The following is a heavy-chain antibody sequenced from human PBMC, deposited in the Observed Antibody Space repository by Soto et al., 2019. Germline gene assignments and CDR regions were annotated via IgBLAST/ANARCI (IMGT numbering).Heavy chain of an antibody. CDR1: GFTFSSYW. D-gene: IGHD2-2*01. CDR3: AKDNIVVLPAAIPYYFDY. V-gene: IGHV3-7*01. Sequence: EVQLVESVGGLVQPGESLRLSCAASGFTFSSYWMTWVRQAPGKGLEWVANIKQDGSEKYYVDSVWGRFTMSRDNTKHSLYLQMNSLRADDTAVYYCAKDNIVVLPAAIPYYFDYWGQGTLVTVSS. J-gene: IGHJ4*02. CDR2: IKQDGSEK.